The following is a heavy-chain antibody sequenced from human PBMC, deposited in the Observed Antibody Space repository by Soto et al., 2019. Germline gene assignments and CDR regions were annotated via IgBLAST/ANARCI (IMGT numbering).Heavy chain of an antibody. V-gene: IGHV3-23*01. Sequence: LRLSCAASGFTFSSFAMSWVRQAPGKGLEWVSVISDSGGSTHYADSVKGRFTISRDNSKSTLYLQMNSLRGDDTAIYYCEKAISGYYAPSDYWGQGALVTVSS. CDR1: GFTFSSFA. J-gene: IGHJ4*02. CDR3: EKAISGYYAPSDY. CDR2: ISDSGGST. D-gene: IGHD3-22*01.